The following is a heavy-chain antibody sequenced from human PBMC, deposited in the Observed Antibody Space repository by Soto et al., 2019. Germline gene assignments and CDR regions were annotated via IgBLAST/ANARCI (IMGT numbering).Heavy chain of an antibody. J-gene: IGHJ4*02. D-gene: IGHD2-8*02. CDR3: ARILTGTGGHFDY. CDR2: IFWDDDK. CDR1: GFSLTTGVG. Sequence: GSGPTLVNHTQTLRLTCSFSGFSLTTGVGVGWIRQSPEKALEWLALIFWDDDKRYSPSLKSRLTITKDTSKNQVVLTLTNMDPVDTATYYCARILTGTGGHFDYWGQGTLVTAPQ. V-gene: IGHV2-5*02.